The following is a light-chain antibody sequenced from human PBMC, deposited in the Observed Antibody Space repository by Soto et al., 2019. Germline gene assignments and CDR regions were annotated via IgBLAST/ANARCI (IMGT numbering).Light chain of an antibody. V-gene: IGKV1-5*01. Sequence: DIEMTQSPSTLSVSVGDRVTITCRASQSIGRFLAWYQHQPGKAPKLLIYDASTLESGVPSRFSGTGSGTEFTFSSTSLQPEDFGTYYCQQCYRGWTFGQGTKV. CDR1: QSIGRF. CDR3: QQCYRGWT. CDR2: DAS. J-gene: IGKJ1*01.